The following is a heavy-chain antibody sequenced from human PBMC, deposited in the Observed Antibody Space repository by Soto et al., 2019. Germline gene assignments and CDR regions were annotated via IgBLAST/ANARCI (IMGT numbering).Heavy chain of an antibody. CDR2: ISYDGSKK. CDR1: GFTFSSHG. D-gene: IGHD5-12*01. Sequence: QVQLVESGGGVVQPGRSLRLSCAASGFTFSSHGMHWVRQAPGKGLEWVAEISYDGSKKSYADSVKGRFTTSRENSENTLFLQMNSLGVEDTAVYYCAKDEGNGEYRPYYYNGMDVWGQGTTVTVSS. J-gene: IGHJ6*02. CDR3: AKDEGNGEYRPYYYNGMDV. V-gene: IGHV3-30*18.